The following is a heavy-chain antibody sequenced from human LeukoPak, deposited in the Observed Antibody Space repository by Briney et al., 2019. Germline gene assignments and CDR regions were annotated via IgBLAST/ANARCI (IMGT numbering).Heavy chain of an antibody. J-gene: IGHJ2*01. CDR2: IYISGDT. CDR1: GGSMSSYY. Sequence: SETLSLTCTVSGGSMSSYYWSWIRQPAGKGLEWIGRIYISGDTNYNPSLKSRVTMSVDTSKNQFSLKLSSVTAADSAVYYCASEGGTAPFYFDLWGRGTLVTVS. D-gene: IGHD1-1*01. CDR3: ASEGGTAPFYFDL. V-gene: IGHV4-4*07.